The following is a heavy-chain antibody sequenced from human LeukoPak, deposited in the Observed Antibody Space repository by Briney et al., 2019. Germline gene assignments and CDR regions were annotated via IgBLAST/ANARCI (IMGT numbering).Heavy chain of an antibody. CDR1: GFTLSDYY. D-gene: IGHD1-1*01. Sequence: GGSLRLSCAASGFTLSDYYMSWIRQAPGKGLEWVSCISGSGTTKYYTDSVKGRFTISRDNAKNSLYLQMNSLRADDTGVYYCARPHGTLIASYYLDSWGQGTLVTVSS. CDR2: ISGSGTTK. J-gene: IGHJ4*02. V-gene: IGHV3-11*01. CDR3: ARPHGTLIASYYLDS.